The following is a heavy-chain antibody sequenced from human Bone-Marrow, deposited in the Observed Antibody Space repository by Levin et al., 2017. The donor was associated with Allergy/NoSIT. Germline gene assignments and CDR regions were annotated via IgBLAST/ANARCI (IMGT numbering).Heavy chain of an antibody. J-gene: IGHJ4*02. D-gene: IGHD3-22*01. CDR2: IYYSGST. CDR1: GGSISSSSYY. CDR3: ARHFVSGNMYYYDSSGYKPYFDY. Sequence: GSLRLSCTVSGGSISSSSYYWGWIRQPPGKGLEWIGSIYYSGSTYYNPSLKSRVTISVDTSKNQFSLKLSSVTAADTAVYYCARHFVSGNMYYYDSSGYKPYFDYWGQGTLVTVSS. V-gene: IGHV4-39*01.